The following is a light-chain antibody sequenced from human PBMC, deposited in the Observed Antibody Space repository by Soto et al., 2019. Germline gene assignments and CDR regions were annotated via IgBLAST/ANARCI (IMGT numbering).Light chain of an antibody. V-gene: IGLV3-21*02. CDR3: QVWASTDEFFV. J-gene: IGLJ1*01. Sequence: SYELSQPPSVSVAPGQTARITCGGDKIGSKIVHWYRQRPGQAPVAVVFDASDRPSGIPDRISASRSGDTATLTISRVDAGDEADYYCQVWASTDEFFVFGSGTKVTAL. CDR1: KIGSKI. CDR2: DAS.